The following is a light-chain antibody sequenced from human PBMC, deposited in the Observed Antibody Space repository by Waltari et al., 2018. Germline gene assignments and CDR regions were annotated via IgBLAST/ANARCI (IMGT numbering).Light chain of an antibody. V-gene: IGLV3-1*01. J-gene: IGLJ2*01. CDR2: QDS. CDR1: KLWAKY. CDR3: QAWDSSTACVV. Sequence: SYELTQPPSVSVSPGQTASLHCPGDKLWAKYACRYQQKPGQSPVLVIYQDSKRPSGIPERFSGSNSGNTATLTISGTQAMDEADYYCQAWDSSTACVVFGGGTKLTVL.